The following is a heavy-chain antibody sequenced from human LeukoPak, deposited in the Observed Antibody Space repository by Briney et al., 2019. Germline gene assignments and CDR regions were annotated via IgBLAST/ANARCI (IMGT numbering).Heavy chain of an antibody. V-gene: IGHV3-21*01. CDR1: GFTFSSYS. J-gene: IGHJ4*02. CDR2: ISSSSSYI. D-gene: IGHD6-19*01. Sequence: PGGSLRLSCAASGFTFSSYSMNWVRQAPGKGLEWVSSISSSSSYIYYADSVKGRFTISRDNAKNSLNLQMNSLRAEDTAVYYCARDWYSNGWDSVDWGQGTLVTVSS. CDR3: ARDWYSNGWDSVD.